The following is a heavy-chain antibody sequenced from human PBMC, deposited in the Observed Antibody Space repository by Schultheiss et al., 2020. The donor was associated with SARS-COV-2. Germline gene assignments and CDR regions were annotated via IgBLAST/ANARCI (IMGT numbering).Heavy chain of an antibody. J-gene: IGHJ3*02. CDR1: GFTFSSYG. V-gene: IGHV3-33*01. CDR3: ARVEVVPAAMWIHDAFDI. D-gene: IGHD5-18*01. CDR2: IWYDGSNK. Sequence: GESLKISCAASGFTFSSYGMHWVRQAPGKGLEWVAVIWYDGSNKYYADSVKGRFTISRDNAKNSLYLQMNSLRAEDTAVYYCARVEVVPAAMWIHDAFDIWGQGTMVTVSS.